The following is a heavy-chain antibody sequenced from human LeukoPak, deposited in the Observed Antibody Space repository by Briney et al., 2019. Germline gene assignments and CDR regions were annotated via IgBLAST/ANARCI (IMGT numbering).Heavy chain of an antibody. CDR2: IWSDGNNK. CDR1: GFTFSSYG. CDR3: ARDPRAFGSSSPFDY. V-gene: IGHV3-33*01. Sequence: PGGSLRLSCAASGFTFSSYGMHWVRQTPGKGLEWVAVIWSDGNNKYYADSVKGRFTISRDNSKDTLYLQMNSLRAEDTAMYFCARDPRAFGSSSPFDYWGQGTLVTVSS. J-gene: IGHJ4*02. D-gene: IGHD6-6*01.